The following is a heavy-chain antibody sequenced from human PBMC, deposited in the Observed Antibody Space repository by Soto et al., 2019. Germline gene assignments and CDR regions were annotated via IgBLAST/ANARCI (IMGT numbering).Heavy chain of an antibody. D-gene: IGHD4-17*01. V-gene: IGHV4-59*08. CDR3: ASGRYGDYGVGDFEY. CDR1: GGSISSYY. CDR2: IYYSGST. J-gene: IGHJ4*02. Sequence: SETLSLTCTVSGGSISSYYWSWIRQPPGKGLEWIGYIYYSGSTNYNPSLKSRVTISVDTSKNQFSLKLSSVTAADTAVYYCASGRYGDYGVGDFEYWGQGTLVTVSS.